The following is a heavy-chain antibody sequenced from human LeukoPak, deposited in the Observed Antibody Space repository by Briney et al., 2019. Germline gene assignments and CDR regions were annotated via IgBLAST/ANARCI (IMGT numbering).Heavy chain of an antibody. CDR1: GYTFTGYY. CDR3: ARGRDSGWPGAPYYFDY. J-gene: IGHJ4*02. Sequence: ASVKVSCKASGYTFTGYYMHWVRQASGQGLEWMGWINPNSGNTGYAQKFQGRVTITRNTSISTAYMELSSLRSEDTAVYYCARGRDSGWPGAPYYFDYWGRGTPVTVSS. CDR2: INPNSGNT. V-gene: IGHV1-8*03. D-gene: IGHD6-19*01.